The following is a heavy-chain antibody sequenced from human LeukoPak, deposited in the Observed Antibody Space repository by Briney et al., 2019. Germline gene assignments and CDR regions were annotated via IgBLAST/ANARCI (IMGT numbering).Heavy chain of an antibody. J-gene: IGHJ6*02. V-gene: IGHV3-48*03. CDR2: IDGGGNTI. CDR1: GFTFSNYE. D-gene: IGHD2-15*01. CDR3: ARGVGVAYYYYFMDV. Sequence: PGGSLRLSCAASGFTFSNYEMNWVRQAPGKGLEWVSYIDGGGNTIEYTDSVKGRFTISRNNAKSSLSLQMNSLKAEDTAIYYCARGVGVAYYYYFMDVWGQGTTVTVSS.